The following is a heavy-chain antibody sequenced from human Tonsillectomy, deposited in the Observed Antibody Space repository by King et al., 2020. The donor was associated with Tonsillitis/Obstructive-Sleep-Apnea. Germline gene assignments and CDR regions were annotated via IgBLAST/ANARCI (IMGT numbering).Heavy chain of an antibody. CDR2: IISSSSDI. Sequence: VQLVESGGGLVKPGGCLRVSCAASGFIFSSYSMNGVRQAPGRGLEGFSSIISSSSDIYYAYSVKGRFTISRDNAKNSLYLQMNSLRAEDTAVYYCAREGFGDLGESFDYWGQGTLVTVSS. V-gene: IGHV3-21*01. CDR3: AREGFGDLGESFDY. CDR1: GFIFSSYS. D-gene: IGHD3-16*01. J-gene: IGHJ4*02.